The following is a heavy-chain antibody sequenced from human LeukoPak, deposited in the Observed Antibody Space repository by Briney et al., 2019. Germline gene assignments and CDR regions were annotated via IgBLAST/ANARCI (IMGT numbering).Heavy chain of an antibody. J-gene: IGHJ4*02. CDR2: IYYSGST. CDR3: ARRNYGDLYDY. Sequence: EWIGYIYYSGSTNYNPSLKSRVTISVDTSKNQFSLKLSSVTAADTAVYYCARRNYGDLYDYWGQGTLVTVSS. D-gene: IGHD4-17*01. V-gene: IGHV4-59*08.